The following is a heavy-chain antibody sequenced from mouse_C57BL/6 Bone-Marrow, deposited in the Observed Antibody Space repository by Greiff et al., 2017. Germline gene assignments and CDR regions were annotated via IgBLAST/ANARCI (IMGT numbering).Heavy chain of an antibody. CDR1: GYTFTSYG. J-gene: IGHJ2*01. Sequence: VQLQQSGAELARPGASVQLSCKASGYTFTSYGISWVKQRTGQGLEWIGEIYPRSGNTYYNEKFKGKATLTADKSSSTAYMELRSLTSEDSAVYFCARRGIHYDRLYFDYWGQGTTLTVSS. V-gene: IGHV1-81*01. CDR2: IYPRSGNT. D-gene: IGHD1-2*01. CDR3: ARRGIHYDRLYFDY.